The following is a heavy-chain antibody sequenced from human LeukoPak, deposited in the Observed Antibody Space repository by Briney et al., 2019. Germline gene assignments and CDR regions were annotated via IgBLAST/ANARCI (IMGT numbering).Heavy chain of an antibody. V-gene: IGHV3-74*01. Sequence: PGGSLRLSCAASGFTFSRYWMHWVRQVPGKGLVWVSRVNPDGSSIAYADSVKGRFTGSRDNAKNTLYLQMNRLRVEDTAVYYCGRGGSYGDYWGQGILVTVSS. J-gene: IGHJ4*02. CDR1: GFTFSRYW. CDR3: GRGGSYGDY. CDR2: VNPDGSSI. D-gene: IGHD3-16*01.